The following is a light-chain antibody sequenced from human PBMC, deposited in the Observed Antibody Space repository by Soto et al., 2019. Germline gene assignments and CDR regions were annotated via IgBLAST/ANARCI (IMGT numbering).Light chain of an antibody. V-gene: IGKV3-20*01. CDR1: QSLSASY. Sequence: EIVLTQSPGTLSLSPGDRATLSCRASQSLSASYLAWYQQKPGQAPRLLIYGTSTRATGIPDRFSGSGSGTDLTLAISRLEPEDFAVYYCHQFGGSPQTFGQGTTVEI. CDR2: GTS. J-gene: IGKJ1*01. CDR3: HQFGGSPQT.